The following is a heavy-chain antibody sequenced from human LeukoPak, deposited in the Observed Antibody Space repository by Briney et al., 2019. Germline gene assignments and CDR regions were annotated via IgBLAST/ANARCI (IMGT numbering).Heavy chain of an antibody. CDR2: IYTSGST. CDR1: GGSISSGSYY. D-gene: IGHD3-10*01. J-gene: IGHJ6*03. Sequence: SETLSLTCTVSGGSISSGSYYWSWIRQPAGKGLEWIGHIYTSGSTNYNPSLKSRVTISVDTSKNQFSLKLSSVTAADTAVYYCARAYYYGSGSIREGYYMDVWGKGTTVTVSS. V-gene: IGHV4-61*09. CDR3: ARAYYYGSGSIREGYYMDV.